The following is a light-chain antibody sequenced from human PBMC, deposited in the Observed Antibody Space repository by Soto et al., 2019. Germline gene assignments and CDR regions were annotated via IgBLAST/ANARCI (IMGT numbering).Light chain of an antibody. Sequence: EIVMTQSPATLSVSPGERATLSCRASQSVSSNLAWYQQKPGQAPRLLLYGVSTRATGIPARFSGSGSGTELTLTISSLQSEDFALYYCQQYNDWLRTFGPGTKVDFK. CDR2: GVS. CDR1: QSVSSN. J-gene: IGKJ3*01. CDR3: QQYNDWLRT. V-gene: IGKV3D-15*01.